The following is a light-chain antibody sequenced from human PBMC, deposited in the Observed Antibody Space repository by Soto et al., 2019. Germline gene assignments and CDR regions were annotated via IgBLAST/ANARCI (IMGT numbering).Light chain of an antibody. V-gene: IGKV1-39*01. CDR3: QQSYSTPKNT. J-gene: IGKJ2*01. CDR2: AAS. Sequence: DIQMTQSLASLSASVGDRVTITCRASQSISWYLNWYQQKPGKAPKLLIYAASSLQSGVPSRFSGSGSGTDFTLTISSLQPEDFATYYCQQSYSTPKNTFGQGTKLEIK. CDR1: QSISWY.